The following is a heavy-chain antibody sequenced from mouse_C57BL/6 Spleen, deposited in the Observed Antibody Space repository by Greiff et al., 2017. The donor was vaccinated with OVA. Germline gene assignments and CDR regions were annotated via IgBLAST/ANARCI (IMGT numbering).Heavy chain of an antibody. V-gene: IGHV1-55*01. Sequence: VQLQQPGAELVKPGASVKMSCKASGYTFTSYWITWVKQRPGQGLEWIGDIYPGSGSTNYNEKFKSKATLTVDTSSSTAYMQLSSLTSEDSAVYYCARENITTVVADYWGQGTTLTVSS. CDR3: ARENITTVVADY. D-gene: IGHD1-1*01. J-gene: IGHJ2*01. CDR1: GYTFTSYW. CDR2: IYPGSGST.